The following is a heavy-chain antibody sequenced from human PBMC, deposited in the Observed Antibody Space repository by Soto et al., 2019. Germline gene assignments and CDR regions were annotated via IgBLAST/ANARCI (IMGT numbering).Heavy chain of an antibody. Sequence: QGQLVQSGAEVKKPGSSVKVSCKASGGSFRTYAINWVRQAPGQGLEWMGGIIPMLAAPTYAQKFQGRLTITADDSTTTVSMELSTLTSEDTAVYYCARVGPPSPSVIWFFDLWGRGTLVTVSS. CDR1: GGSFRTYA. V-gene: IGHV1-69*01. CDR3: ARVGPPSPSVIWFFDL. J-gene: IGHJ2*01. CDR2: IIPMLAAP. D-gene: IGHD2-21*01.